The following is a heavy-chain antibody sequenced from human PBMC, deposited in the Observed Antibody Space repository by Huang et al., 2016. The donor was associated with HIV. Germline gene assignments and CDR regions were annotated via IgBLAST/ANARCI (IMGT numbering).Heavy chain of an antibody. Sequence: QIQLMESGGGVVQPGRSLTLSCAASGFDFANSGIHWVRQAPDKGLEWVTVISSDGRTKDYIDSVKGRFTVSRDNSKRRVYLQMSFVRPEDMGVYYCAKDKGSNFWLPTDFWGLGTLVIVSS. D-gene: IGHD3-10*01. CDR3: AKDKGSNFWLPTDF. CDR1: GFDFANSG. CDR2: ISSDGRTK. J-gene: IGHJ4*02. V-gene: IGHV3-30*13.